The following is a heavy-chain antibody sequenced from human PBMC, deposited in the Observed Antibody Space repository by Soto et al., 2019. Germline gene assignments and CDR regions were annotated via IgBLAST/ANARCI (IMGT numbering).Heavy chain of an antibody. Sequence: SETLSLTCTVSGGSISSGDYYWSWIRQPPGRGLEWIGYIYYSGSTSYNASLKSRTSISADPSNNQFSLKLHSLTAADTAVYFCGTMPIVVEPAPMDVWGPGTSVTVSS. CDR2: IYYSGST. D-gene: IGHD2-2*01. J-gene: IGHJ6*02. V-gene: IGHV4-30-4*01. CDR3: GTMPIVVEPAPMDV. CDR1: GGSISSGDYY.